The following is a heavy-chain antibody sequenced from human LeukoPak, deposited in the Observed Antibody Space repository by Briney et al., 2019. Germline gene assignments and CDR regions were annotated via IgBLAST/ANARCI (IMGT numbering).Heavy chain of an antibody. V-gene: IGHV3-48*03. D-gene: IGHD5-18*01. J-gene: IGHJ4*02. CDR1: GFTFSSYE. Sequence: SGXXLRLSCAASGFTFSSYEMNWVRQAPGKGLEWDSYISSSGSTIYYADSVKGRFTISREKAKKSLYLQMKRLRAEDTAVYYCARHPVGYSYGYDYWGQGTLVTVSS. CDR2: ISSSGSTI. CDR3: ARHPVGYSYGYDY.